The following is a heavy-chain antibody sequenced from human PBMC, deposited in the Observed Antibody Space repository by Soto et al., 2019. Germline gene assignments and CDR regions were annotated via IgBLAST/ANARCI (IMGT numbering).Heavy chain of an antibody. Sequence: QLQLQESGPGLVKPSETLSLTCSVSGVSVSSRGYYWDWIRQPPGKGLEWIGSVAYSGSTYYNPTLKSRVTISEDRSKYGFSLKLDSMTAADTSVYYCARRSTNTDIRPPRGYYFDFWGLGILVTVSS. D-gene: IGHD3-10*01. CDR3: ARRSTNTDIRPPRGYYFDF. CDR1: GVSVSSRGYY. J-gene: IGHJ4*01. V-gene: IGHV4-39*02. CDR2: VAYSGST.